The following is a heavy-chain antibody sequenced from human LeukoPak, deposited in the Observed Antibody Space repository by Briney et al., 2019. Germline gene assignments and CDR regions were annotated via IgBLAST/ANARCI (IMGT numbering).Heavy chain of an antibody. V-gene: IGHV3-23*01. D-gene: IGHD5-12*01. CDR3: AKDIVATIPGYYFDY. Sequence: PGASLRLSCAASGFTFSSYAMSWVRQAPGKGLEWVSAISGSGGSTYYADSVKGRFTISRDNFKNTLYLQMNSLRAEDTAVYYCAKDIVATIPGYYFDYWGQGTLVTVSS. CDR1: GFTFSSYA. CDR2: ISGSGGST. J-gene: IGHJ4*02.